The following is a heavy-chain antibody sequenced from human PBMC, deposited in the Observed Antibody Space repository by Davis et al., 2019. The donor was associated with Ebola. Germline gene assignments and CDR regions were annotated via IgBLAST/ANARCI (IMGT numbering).Heavy chain of an antibody. J-gene: IGHJ4*01. V-gene: IGHV1-69*04. D-gene: IGHD6-19*01. CDR2: IIPILGIA. Sequence: AASVKVSCKASGYTFNIYYMYWVRQAPGQGLEWMGRIIPILGIANYAQKFQGRVTLTADKSTSTAYMEVRSLRSDDTAVYYCARVPLLGSGWDYYFDYWGQGTLVTVST. CDR1: GYTFNIYY. CDR3: ARVPLLGSGWDYYFDY.